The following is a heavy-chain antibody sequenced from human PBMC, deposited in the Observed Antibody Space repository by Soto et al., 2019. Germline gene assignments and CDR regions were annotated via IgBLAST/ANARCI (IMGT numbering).Heavy chain of an antibody. D-gene: IGHD3-22*01. Sequence: SVKVSCKASGYTFTSYGISWVRQAPGQGLEWMGRIIPIFDITNYAQKFQGRVTITADKSTSTVYMDLSSLRSEDTAVYYCARTYYDSSGYYFGPHSFDYWGQGTLVTVSS. CDR3: ARTYYDSSGYYFGPHSFDY. V-gene: IGHV1-69*04. J-gene: IGHJ4*02. CDR2: IIPIFDIT. CDR1: GYTFTSYG.